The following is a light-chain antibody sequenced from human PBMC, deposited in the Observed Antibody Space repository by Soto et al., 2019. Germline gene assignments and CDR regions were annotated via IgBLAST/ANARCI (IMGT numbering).Light chain of an antibody. CDR1: PSVPNY. CDR2: GAF. V-gene: IGKV3-11*01. Sequence: EIALTQSPATLSLSPGERATLSCRASPSVPNYVAWYQQKPGQAPRLLIYGAFNRATGIPARFSGSGSGADFSLTITSLEPEDFAVYYCQQRSSWPPTFGQGTRLEIK. CDR3: QQRSSWPPT. J-gene: IGKJ5*01.